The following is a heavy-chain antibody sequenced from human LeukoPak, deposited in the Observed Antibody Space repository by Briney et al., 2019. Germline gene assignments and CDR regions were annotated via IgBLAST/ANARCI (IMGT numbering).Heavy chain of an antibody. CDR3: AREGYDYGAFDI. CDR2: ISSNGSTI. V-gene: IGHV3-48*03. CDR1: GFTFSSYE. Sequence: GGSLRLSCAASGFTFSSYEMNWVRQAPGKGLEWVSYISSNGSTIYYADSVKGRFTISRDNAKNSLYLQMNSLRAENTDVYYCAREGYDYGAFDIWGQGTMVTVSS. D-gene: IGHD3-22*01. J-gene: IGHJ3*02.